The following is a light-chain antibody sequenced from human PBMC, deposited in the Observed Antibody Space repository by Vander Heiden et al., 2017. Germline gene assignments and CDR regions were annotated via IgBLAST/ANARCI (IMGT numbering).Light chain of an antibody. Sequence: DIVMPQSPDSLAVSLGERATNSCQSRQSVFYDPNNKNILAWCQQKPGQPPKLLIYWASTRESGVPDRFSGSGSGTDFTLTISSLQAEDVAVYYCQQYLHNPLTFGGGTKVEIK. CDR1: QSVFYDPNNKNI. CDR3: QQYLHNPLT. CDR2: WAS. J-gene: IGKJ4*01. V-gene: IGKV4-1*01.